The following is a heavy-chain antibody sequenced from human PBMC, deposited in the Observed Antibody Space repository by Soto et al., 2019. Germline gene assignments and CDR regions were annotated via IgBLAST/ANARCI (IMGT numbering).Heavy chain of an antibody. J-gene: IGHJ4*02. CDR2: INHSGST. V-gene: IGHV4-34*01. CDR3: ASYGIRRSSRSMDHSSSWYYFDY. Sequence: SETLSLTCAVYGGSFSGYYWSWIRQPPGKGLEWIGEINHSGSTNYNPSLKSRVTISVDTSKNQFSLKLSSVTAADTAVYYCASYGIRRSSRSMDHSSSWYYFDYWGQGTLVTVSS. D-gene: IGHD6-13*01. CDR1: GGSFSGYY.